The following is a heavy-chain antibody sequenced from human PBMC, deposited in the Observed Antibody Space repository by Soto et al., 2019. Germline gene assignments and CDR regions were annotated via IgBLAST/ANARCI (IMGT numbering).Heavy chain of an antibody. V-gene: IGHV3-21*05. D-gene: IGHD6-19*01. J-gene: IGHJ4*02. CDR3: ARHTSGWHYYDY. CDR1: GFTFSSYA. CDR2: ISGSSRYT. Sequence: PGGSLRLSCAASGFTFSSYAMHWVRQAPGKGLEWVSYISGSSRYTNFADSVKGRFTISRDNAKNSLYLQMNSLRVEDTAVYYCARHTSGWHYYDYWGQGTPVTAPQ.